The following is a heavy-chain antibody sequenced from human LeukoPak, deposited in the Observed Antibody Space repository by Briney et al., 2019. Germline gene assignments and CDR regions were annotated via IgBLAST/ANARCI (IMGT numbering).Heavy chain of an antibody. Sequence: SETLSLTCAVYGGSFSGHYWSWIRQPPGKGLEWIGEINHSGSTNYNPSLKSRVTISVDTSKNQFSLKLSSVTAADTAAYYCARGHKENYYDSSGYFGPRYFDYWGQGTLVTVSS. D-gene: IGHD3-22*01. J-gene: IGHJ4*02. CDR1: GGSFSGHY. CDR2: INHSGST. V-gene: IGHV4-34*01. CDR3: ARGHKENYYDSSGYFGPRYFDY.